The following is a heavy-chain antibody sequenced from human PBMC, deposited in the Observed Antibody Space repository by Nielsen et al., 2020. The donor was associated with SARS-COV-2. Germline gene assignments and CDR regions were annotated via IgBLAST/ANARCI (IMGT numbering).Heavy chain of an antibody. J-gene: IGHJ6*04. V-gene: IGHV3-23*01. CDR2: ISGSGGST. CDR3: AKDRKQLLYPMDV. CDR1: GFTFNSYA. Sequence: GESLKISCAASGFTFNSYAMSWVRQAPGKGLEWVSAISGSGGSTYYADSVKGRFTISRDNSKNTLYLQMNSLRAEDTAVYYCAKDRKQLLYPMDVWGKGTTVTVSS. D-gene: IGHD2-2*02.